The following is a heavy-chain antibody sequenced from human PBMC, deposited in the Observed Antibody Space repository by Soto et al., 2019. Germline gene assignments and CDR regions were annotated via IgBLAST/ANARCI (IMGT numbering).Heavy chain of an antibody. D-gene: IGHD6-25*01. CDR3: ARVASAGRAFDI. V-gene: IGHV3-7*01. Sequence: GGSLRFSCAASEFTFSNYWMGWVRQAPGKGLEWVRQAPGKGLEWVANIKQDGSEKYYVDSVKGRFTISRDNAKNSLLLQMNSLRAEDTAVYYCARVASAGRAFDIWGQGTMVTVSS. CDR2: IKQDGSEK. CDR1: EFTFSNYW. J-gene: IGHJ3*02.